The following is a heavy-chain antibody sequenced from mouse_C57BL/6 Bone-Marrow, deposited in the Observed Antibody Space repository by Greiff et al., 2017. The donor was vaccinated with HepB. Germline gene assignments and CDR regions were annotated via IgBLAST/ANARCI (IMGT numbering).Heavy chain of an antibody. V-gene: IGHV1-82*01. J-gene: IGHJ2*01. Sequence: QVQLQQSGPELVKPGASVKISCKASGYAFSRSWMNWVKQRPGKGLEWIGRIYPGDGDTNYNGKFKGKATLTADKSSSTAYMQLSSLTSEDSAVYFCARGMIYYGFFDYWGQGTTLTVSS. CDR1: GYAFSRSW. CDR3: ARGMIYYGFFDY. CDR2: IYPGDGDT. D-gene: IGHD2-2*01.